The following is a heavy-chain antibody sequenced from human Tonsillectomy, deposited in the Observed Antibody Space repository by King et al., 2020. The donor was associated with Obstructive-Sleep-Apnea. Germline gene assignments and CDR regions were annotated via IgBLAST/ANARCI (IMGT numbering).Heavy chain of an antibody. CDR2: IYWDDDK. CDR3: ARRYSDAYSDYFRH. Sequence: TLKESGPTLVKPTQTLTLTCTFSGFSLSTRGVGVGWIRQPPGKALEWLALIYWDDDKRYSPSLRDRLTITKDTSKKQVVLTMTNMDPVDTATYYCARRYSDAYSDYFRHWGQGTLVLVSS. J-gene: IGHJ1*01. CDR1: GFSLSTRGVG. V-gene: IGHV2-5*02. D-gene: IGHD2-21*01.